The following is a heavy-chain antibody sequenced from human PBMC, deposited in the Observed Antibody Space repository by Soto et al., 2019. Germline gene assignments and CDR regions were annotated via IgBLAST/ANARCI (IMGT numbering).Heavy chain of an antibody. CDR1: GGSISSSSY. CDR3: RRSSRYSTDV. Sequence: QLQLQESGPGLVKPSETLSLTCTVSGGSISSSSYWGWIRQPPGKGLEWIGNIYSIGSTYYNPSLKSRVTISVDTSKNQFSLQLSSVTAADTAVYYCRRSSRYSTDVWGQGTTVTVSS. V-gene: IGHV4-39*01. J-gene: IGHJ6*02. CDR2: IYSIGST. D-gene: IGHD6-13*01.